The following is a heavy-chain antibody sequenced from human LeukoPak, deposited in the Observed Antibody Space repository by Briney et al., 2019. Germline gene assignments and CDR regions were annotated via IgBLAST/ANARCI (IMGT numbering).Heavy chain of an antibody. CDR3: ARDLYL. CDR1: GFTFSSYW. V-gene: IGHV3-7*01. Sequence: GGSLRLSCAASGFTFSSYWMSWVRQAPGKGLEWVANIKEDGSEKFHVGSVRGRFTISRDNAKNSLYLQMNSLRAEDTAVYYCARDLYLWGQGTLVTVSS. J-gene: IGHJ4*02. CDR2: IKEDGSEK. D-gene: IGHD2-8*01.